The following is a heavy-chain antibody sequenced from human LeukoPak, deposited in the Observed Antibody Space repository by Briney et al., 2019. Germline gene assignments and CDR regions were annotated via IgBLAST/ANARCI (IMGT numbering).Heavy chain of an antibody. CDR3: ARDVPSSGAVGTPDY. J-gene: IGHJ4*02. Sequence: PGGSLRLSCAASGFTFSSHAMHWVRQAPGKGLDWVAAISNDGSIKTYADSVRGRFTISRDNSDDTLYLQMNNLRPDDTAVYYCARDVPSSGAVGTPDYWGQGTLVTVSS. V-gene: IGHV3-30-3*01. CDR2: ISNDGSIK. CDR1: GFTFSSHA. D-gene: IGHD6-13*01.